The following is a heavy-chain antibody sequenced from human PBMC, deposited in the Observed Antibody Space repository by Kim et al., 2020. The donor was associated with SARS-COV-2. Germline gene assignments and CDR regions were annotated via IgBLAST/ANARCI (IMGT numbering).Heavy chain of an antibody. Sequence: GGSLRLSCVASGFDVSGDGMSWVRQAPGKGLEWVADINQDGSKTHYVDSVKGRFTISRDNPEKSLSLQMNSLRADDTAVYYCARDRRFSCMGVWGYETWG. V-gene: IGHV3-7*03. CDR1: GFDVSGDG. CDR2: INQDGSKT. CDR3: ARDRRFSCMGVWGYET. J-gene: IGHJ5*01. D-gene: IGHD3-16*01.